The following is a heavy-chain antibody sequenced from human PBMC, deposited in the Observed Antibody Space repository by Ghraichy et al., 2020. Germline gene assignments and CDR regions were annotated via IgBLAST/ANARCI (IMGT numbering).Heavy chain of an antibody. CDR3: ARGRLGYGCSGTSCYPFDC. D-gene: IGHD2-2*01. V-gene: IGHV4-34*01. Sequence: SETLSLTCAVYGGSFSGYYWSWIRQPPGKGLEWIGEINHSGSTNYNPSLKSRVTISVDTSKNQFSLKLSSVTAADTAVYYCARGRLGYGCSGTSCYPFDCCGGGTLVTVS. CDR2: INHSGST. J-gene: IGHJ4*02. CDR1: GGSFSGYY.